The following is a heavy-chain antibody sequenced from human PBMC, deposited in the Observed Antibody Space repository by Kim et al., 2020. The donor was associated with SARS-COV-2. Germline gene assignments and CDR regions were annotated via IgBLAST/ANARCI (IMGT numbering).Heavy chain of an antibody. J-gene: IGHJ5*02. CDR3: ARVSGYDYWFDP. CDR2: TYYRSKWSN. V-gene: IGHV6-1*01. CDR1: GDSVSGNSAA. D-gene: IGHD5-12*01. Sequence: SQTLSLTCAISGDSVSGNSAAWNWIRQSPSRGLEWLGRTYYRSKWSNDYAVSVKSRISINPDTSKNQFSLHLNSVTPEDTAVYYCARVSGYDYWFDPWGQGTLVTVSS.